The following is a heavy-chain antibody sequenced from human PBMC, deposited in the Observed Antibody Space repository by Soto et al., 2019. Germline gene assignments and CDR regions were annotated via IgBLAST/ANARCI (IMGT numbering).Heavy chain of an antibody. V-gene: IGHV3-74*01. D-gene: IGHD1-7*01. J-gene: IGHJ4*02. CDR3: ARDLELTPVDH. Sequence: AGSLKLSCAASGFTLWSYWMHWVRQAPGKGLVWVSRINSDGSSTSYADSVKGRFTISRDNAKNTLYLQMNSLRAEDTAVYYCARDLELTPVDHWGQGTLVTVS. CDR2: INSDGSST. CDR1: GFTLWSYW.